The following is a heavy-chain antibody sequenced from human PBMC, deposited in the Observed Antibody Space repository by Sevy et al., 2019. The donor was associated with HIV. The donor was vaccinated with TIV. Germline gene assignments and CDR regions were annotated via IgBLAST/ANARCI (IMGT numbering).Heavy chain of an antibody. CDR3: ARGDELNSYYYGMDV. V-gene: IGHV6-1*01. Sequence: QSQALSLTCAISGDSVSSSSAAWNWFRQSPSRGLEWLGRTYYRSKWYNNYAVSVKSRVTINPDTSENQFSLHLNSVTPEDTAVYFCARGDELNSYYYGMDVWGQGTTVTVSS. CDR1: GDSVSSSSAA. D-gene: IGHD1-1*01. CDR2: TYYRSKWYN. J-gene: IGHJ6*02.